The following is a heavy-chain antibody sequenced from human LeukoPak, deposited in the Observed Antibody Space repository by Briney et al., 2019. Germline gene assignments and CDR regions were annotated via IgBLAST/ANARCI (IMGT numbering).Heavy chain of an antibody. D-gene: IGHD5-24*01. Sequence: GASVKVSCKASGYTLTGYYMNWVRQAPGQGLEWMGWINPNSGGTNYAQKFQGRVTMTRDTSISTAYMELSRLRSDDTAVYYCARDSKVGRRGGFSDYWGQGTLVTVSS. CDR1: GYTLTGYY. J-gene: IGHJ4*02. V-gene: IGHV1-2*02. CDR3: ARDSKVGRRGGFSDY. CDR2: INPNSGGT.